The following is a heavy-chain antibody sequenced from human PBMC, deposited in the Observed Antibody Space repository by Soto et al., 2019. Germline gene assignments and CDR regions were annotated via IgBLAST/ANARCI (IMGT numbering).Heavy chain of an antibody. D-gene: IGHD1-7*01. CDR2: INPDNGNT. V-gene: IGHV1-18*01. Sequence: ASVKVSCKASGYTFTRSGMSWVRQAPGQGLEWLGWINPDNGNTNYAQHLQGRVSLTTDTSTSTAYMDLRSLRSDDTAVYYCARYRGRNYNPNWFYPWGRGTLV. CDR1: GYTFTRSG. CDR3: ARYRGRNYNPNWFYP. J-gene: IGHJ5*02.